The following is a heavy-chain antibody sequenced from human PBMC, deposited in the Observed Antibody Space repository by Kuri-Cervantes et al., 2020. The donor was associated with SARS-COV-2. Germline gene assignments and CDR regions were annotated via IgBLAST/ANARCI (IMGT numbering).Heavy chain of an antibody. CDR1: GFTFSSYG. CDR2: IWYGGSTK. CDR3: ARGPYYDFWSGYYTTGLFDYYGMDV. V-gene: IGHV3-33*01. Sequence: GGSLRLSCAASGFTFSSYGMHWVRQAPGKGLEWVAVIWYGGSTKFYSDSVRGRFIISRDDSKNTLYLQMNSLRAEDTAVYYCARGPYYDFWSGYYTTGLFDYYGMDVWGQGTTVTVSS. D-gene: IGHD3-3*01. J-gene: IGHJ6*02.